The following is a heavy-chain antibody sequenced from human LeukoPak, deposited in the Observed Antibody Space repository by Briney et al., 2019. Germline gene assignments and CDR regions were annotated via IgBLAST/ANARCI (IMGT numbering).Heavy chain of an antibody. D-gene: IGHD6-13*01. CDR1: GGSISSGGYF. CDR2: IYNAGST. Sequence: SETLSLTCTVSGGSISSGGYFWSWIRQPVGKGLEWIGRIYNAGSTNYNPSLQSRVTISLDTSKNQFSLRLSFVTAADTAVYYCARAERYSSFNWFDPWGQGTLVTVSS. V-gene: IGHV4-61*02. J-gene: IGHJ5*02. CDR3: ARAERYSSFNWFDP.